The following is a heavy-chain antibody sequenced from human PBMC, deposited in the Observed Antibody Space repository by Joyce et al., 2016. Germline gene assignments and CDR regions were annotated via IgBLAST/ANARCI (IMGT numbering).Heavy chain of an antibody. V-gene: IGHV4-61*01. CDR1: GGSVTSGSYY. J-gene: IGHJ6*03. CDR2: INYRGTN. D-gene: IGHD3-3*01. Sequence: QVQLQESGPGLVKPWETLSLTCTVSGGSVTSGSYYWSWIRQTPGKGLEWIGNINYRGTNKHNPSLKSRVTMSVDTSKNQFSLKLTSVTPADTAVYYWARQAWSGGIYLYNYMDVWGKGTTVTVSS. CDR3: ARQAWSGGIYLYNYMDV.